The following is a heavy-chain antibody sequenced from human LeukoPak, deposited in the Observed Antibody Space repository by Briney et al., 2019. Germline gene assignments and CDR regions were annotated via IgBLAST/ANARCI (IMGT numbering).Heavy chain of an antibody. Sequence: PGGSLRLSCAASGFTFSNYAIHWVRQAPGKGLEWVASIRFNGNFYADYVKGRFTISRDNSKSTVSLQMDTLRTEDTALYYCARENWDFDFWGQGTRVTVSS. D-gene: IGHD7-27*01. J-gene: IGHJ4*02. CDR1: GFTFSNYA. CDR3: ARENWDFDF. V-gene: IGHV3-30*02. CDR2: IRFNGN.